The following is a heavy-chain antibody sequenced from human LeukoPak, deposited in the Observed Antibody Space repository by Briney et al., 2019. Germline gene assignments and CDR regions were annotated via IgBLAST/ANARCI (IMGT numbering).Heavy chain of an antibody. Sequence: GRSLRLSCAASGFTFSSYGMHWVRQAPGKGLEWVAVISYDGSNKYYADSVKGRFTTSRDNAKNSLYLQMNSLRAEDTAFYYCAIIGGGDSGYGNLTYGAQETLVTVSS. CDR3: AIIGGGDSGYGNLTY. CDR1: GFTFSSYG. V-gene: IGHV3-30*03. D-gene: IGHD5-12*01. CDR2: ISYDGSNK. J-gene: IGHJ4*02.